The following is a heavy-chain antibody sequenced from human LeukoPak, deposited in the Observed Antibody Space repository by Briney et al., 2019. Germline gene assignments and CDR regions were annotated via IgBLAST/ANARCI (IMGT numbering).Heavy chain of an antibody. CDR3: ATYIKYYYDSSGYGPEYFQH. J-gene: IGHJ1*01. CDR2: ISDSGNT. D-gene: IGHD3-22*01. Sequence: PGGSLRLSCAASGFTLSSYAMSWVRQAPGKGLEWVSAISDSGNTYHADSVKGRFTISRDSSKNTLFLQMNRLRAEDTAVYYCATYIKYYYDSSGYGPEYFQHWGQGTLVTVSS. CDR1: GFTLSSYA. V-gene: IGHV3-23*01.